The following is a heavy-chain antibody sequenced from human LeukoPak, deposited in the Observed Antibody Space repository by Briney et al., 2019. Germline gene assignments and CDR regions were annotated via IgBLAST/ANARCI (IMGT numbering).Heavy chain of an antibody. CDR2: IKQDGSEK. CDR1: GFTFSSYW. Sequence: GGSLRLSCAASGFTFSSYWMSWVRQAPGKGLEWVANIKQDGSEKYYVDSERGRFTISRDNAQNSLYLQMNSLRAEDTAVYYCARDSGSYRGFDYWGQGTLVTVSS. V-gene: IGHV3-7*01. CDR3: ARDSGSYRGFDY. J-gene: IGHJ4*02. D-gene: IGHD1-26*01.